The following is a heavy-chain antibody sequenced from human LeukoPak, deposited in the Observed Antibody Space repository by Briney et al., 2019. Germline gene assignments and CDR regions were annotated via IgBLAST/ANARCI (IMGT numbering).Heavy chain of an antibody. CDR2: IIPIFSTA. CDR3: AKLVRTTEDAFDI. CDR1: GGTFSSYA. Sequence: GASVKVSCKASGGTFSSYAISWVRQAPGQGLEWMGGIIPIFSTANYAQKFQGRVTITADESTSTAYMELSSLRSEDTAVYYCAKLVRTTEDAFDIWGQGTMVTVSS. V-gene: IGHV1-69*13. D-gene: IGHD4-17*01. J-gene: IGHJ3*02.